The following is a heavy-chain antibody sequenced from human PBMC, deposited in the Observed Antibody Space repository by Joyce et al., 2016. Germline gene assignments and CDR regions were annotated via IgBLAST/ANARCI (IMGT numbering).Heavy chain of an antibody. CDR2: ISWNSGNV. Sequence: VQLVESGGGLVQPGRSLRLSCEASGFSFDVYGMYWGRQAPGKGLEWVSGISWNSGNVAYGDSVKGRFTISRDNAKNSLYLQMNSLRAEDTALYYCAKDMRSMSMTLVIPALDFWGQGTLVTVSS. D-gene: IGHD3-22*01. J-gene: IGHJ4*02. CDR3: AKDMRSMSMTLVIPALDF. CDR1: GFSFDVYG. V-gene: IGHV3-9*01.